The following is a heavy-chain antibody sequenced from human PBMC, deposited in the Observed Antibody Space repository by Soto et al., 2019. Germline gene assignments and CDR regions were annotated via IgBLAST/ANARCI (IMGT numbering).Heavy chain of an antibody. CDR3: ARANFDWDNWFDP. J-gene: IGHJ5*02. V-gene: IGHV4-31*03. D-gene: IGHD3-9*01. CDR2: IYYSGST. CDR1: GGSISSGGYY. Sequence: KPSETLSLTCTVSGGSISSGGYYWSWIRQHPGKGLEWIGYIYYSGSTYYNPSLKSRVTISVDTSKNQFSLKLSSVTAADTAVYYCARANFDWDNWFDPWGQGTLVTVSS.